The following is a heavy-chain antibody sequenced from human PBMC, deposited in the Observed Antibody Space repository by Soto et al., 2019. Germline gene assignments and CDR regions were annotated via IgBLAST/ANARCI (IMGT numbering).Heavy chain of an antibody. CDR1: GGTFSSYA. CDR2: IIPIFGTA. D-gene: IGHD3-10*01. J-gene: IGHJ6*02. Sequence: QVQLVQSGAEVKKPGSSVKVSCKASGGTFSSYAISWVRQAPGQGLEWMGGIIPIFGTANYAQKFQGRVTITEDESTSTAYMELSSLRSEYTAVYSCARAMVRGVHYDYYGMDVWGQGTTVTVAS. CDR3: ARAMVRGVHYDYYGMDV. V-gene: IGHV1-69*01.